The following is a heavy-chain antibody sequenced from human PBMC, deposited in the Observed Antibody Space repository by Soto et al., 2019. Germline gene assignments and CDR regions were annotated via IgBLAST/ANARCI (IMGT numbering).Heavy chain of an antibody. V-gene: IGHV6-1*01. CDR2: TYYRSKWYN. Sequence: SQTLSLTCAISGDSVSSYNAAWNWIRQSPSRGLEWLGRTYYRSKWYNDYAPSVRSRVTINPDTSKNQFSLQLNSVTPEDTGVYYCAREPVDTYYFDYWGQGTLVTVSS. CDR1: GDSVSSYNAA. D-gene: IGHD3-9*01. J-gene: IGHJ4*02. CDR3: AREPVDTYYFDY.